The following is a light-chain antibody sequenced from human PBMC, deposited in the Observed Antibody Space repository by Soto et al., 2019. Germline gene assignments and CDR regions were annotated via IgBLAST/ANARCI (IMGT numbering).Light chain of an antibody. J-gene: IGLJ1*01. CDR3: QSFDSSLRDYV. Sequence: QSVLTQPPSVSGAPGQRVTISCTGSSSNIGAGYDVHWYQHLPGTAPKLLIYRNDNRPSGVPDRFSGSKSGTSASLAITGLHAEYEADYYCQSFDSSLRDYVFGTGTKLTVL. CDR1: SSNIGAGYD. V-gene: IGLV1-40*01. CDR2: RND.